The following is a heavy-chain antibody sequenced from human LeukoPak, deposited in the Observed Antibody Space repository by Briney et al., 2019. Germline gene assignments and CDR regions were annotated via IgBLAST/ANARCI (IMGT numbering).Heavy chain of an antibody. Sequence: GGSLRLSCAASGFTFSSYGVHWVRQAPGQGLEWVAFIRYDGSNKYYADSVKGRFTISRDNSKNTVYLQMNSLRNEDTAVYYCAVMPRGWWGQGTLVTVSS. CDR2: IRYDGSNK. J-gene: IGHJ4*02. CDR3: AVMPRGW. CDR1: GFTFSSYG. V-gene: IGHV3-30*02. D-gene: IGHD3-10*01.